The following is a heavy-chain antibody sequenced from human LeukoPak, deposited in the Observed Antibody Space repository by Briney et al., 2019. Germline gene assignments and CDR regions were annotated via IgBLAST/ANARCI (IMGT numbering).Heavy chain of an antibody. J-gene: IGHJ4*02. V-gene: IGHV4-34*01. CDR2: INHSGST. CDR3: ARKNQWLAQFDY. CDR1: GGSFSGYY. D-gene: IGHD6-19*01. Sequence: SETLSLTCAVYGGSFSGYYWGWIRQPPGKGLEWIGEINHSGSTNYNPSLKSRVTISVDTSKNQFSLKLSSVTAADTAVYYCARKNQWLAQFDYWGQGTLVTVSS.